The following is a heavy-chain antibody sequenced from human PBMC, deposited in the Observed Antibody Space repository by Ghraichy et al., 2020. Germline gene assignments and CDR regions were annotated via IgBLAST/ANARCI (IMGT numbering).Heavy chain of an antibody. D-gene: IGHD2-15*01. CDR2: INAANDNT. CDR1: GYTFNTYS. V-gene: IGHV1-3*01. Sequence: ASVKVSCKASGYTFNTYSMHWVRQAPGQRLEWMGWINAANDNTKYSQKFQGRLTITRDTSASTTNMDLSSLRSEDTAMYYCARDIGYCTGASCSFYYGMGVWGQGTTVTVSS. CDR3: ARDIGYCTGASCSFYYGMGV. J-gene: IGHJ6*02.